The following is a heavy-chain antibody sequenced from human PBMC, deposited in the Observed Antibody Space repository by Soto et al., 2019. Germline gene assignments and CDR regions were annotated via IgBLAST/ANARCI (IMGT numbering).Heavy chain of an antibody. CDR1: GFSFSNYN. CDR3: TRACDKRYGMGV. CDR2: ISSRSRVI. D-gene: IGHD3-9*01. Sequence: HPGGSLRLSCAASGFSFSNYNMNWVRQAPGKGLEWVSYISSRSRVIYYADSVKGRFTISRDNAKNLLYLQMNSLRDEDTAVYYCTRACDKRYGMGVRGQGTTGSISS. J-gene: IGHJ6*01. V-gene: IGHV3-48*02.